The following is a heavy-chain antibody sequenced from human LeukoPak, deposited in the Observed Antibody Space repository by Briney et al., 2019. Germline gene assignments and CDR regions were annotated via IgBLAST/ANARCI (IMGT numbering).Heavy chain of an antibody. CDR2: IYYSGRT. CDR1: GGSISSYY. J-gene: IGHJ3*02. D-gene: IGHD3-3*01. CDR3: ARTVGRAYYDFWSGSKYDAFDI. V-gene: IGHV4-59*01. Sequence: SGPTLVKPSETLSLTCTASGGSISSYYWSWIRQPPGKGLEWIGYIYYSGRTNYNPSLKSRVTISVDTSKNQFSLKLSSVTAADTAVYYCARTVGRAYYDFWSGSKYDAFDIWGQGTMVTVSS.